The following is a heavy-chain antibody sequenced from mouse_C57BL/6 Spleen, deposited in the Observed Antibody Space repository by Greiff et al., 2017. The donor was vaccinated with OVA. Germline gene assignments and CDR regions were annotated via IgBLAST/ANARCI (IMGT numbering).Heavy chain of an antibody. J-gene: IGHJ3*01. V-gene: IGHV1-50*01. CDR1: GYTFTSYW. CDR3: ARGVLTGTFAY. D-gene: IGHD4-1*01. CDR2: IDPSDSYT. Sequence: QVQLQQPGAELVKPGASVKLSCKASGYTFTSYWMQWVKQRPGQGLEWIGEIDPSDSYTNYNQKFKGKATLTVDTSSSTAYMQLSSLTSEDSAVYYCARGVLTGTFAYWGQGTLVTVSA.